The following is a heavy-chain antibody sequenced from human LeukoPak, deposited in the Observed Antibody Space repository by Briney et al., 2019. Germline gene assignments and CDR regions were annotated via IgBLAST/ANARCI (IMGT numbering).Heavy chain of an antibody. D-gene: IGHD1-20*01. CDR1: GFTFSSYS. V-gene: IGHV3-21*01. CDR3: ARDSLDNWNYLGY. Sequence: AGGSLRLSCAASGFTFSSYSMNWVRQAPGKGLEWVSSISSSSSYKYYADSVKGRFTISRDNAKNSLYLQMNSLRAEDTAVYYCARDSLDNWNYLGYWGQGTLVTVSS. J-gene: IGHJ4*02. CDR2: ISSSSSYK.